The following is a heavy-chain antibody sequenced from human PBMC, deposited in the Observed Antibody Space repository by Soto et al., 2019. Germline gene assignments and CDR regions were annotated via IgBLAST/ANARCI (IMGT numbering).Heavy chain of an antibody. CDR1: GFSFSNYV. Sequence: EVQLVESGGALVQPGGSLRLSCVASGFSFSNYVMHWVRQVPGKGLVWVSRVSHHGAFTTYADSVKGRFTISRDNSKNTLYLQMNSLRADDTAVYYCTRDLDWLLFDYRGQGTLVTVSS. D-gene: IGHD3-3*01. CDR3: TRDLDWLLFDY. J-gene: IGHJ4*02. CDR2: VSHHGAFT. V-gene: IGHV3-74*01.